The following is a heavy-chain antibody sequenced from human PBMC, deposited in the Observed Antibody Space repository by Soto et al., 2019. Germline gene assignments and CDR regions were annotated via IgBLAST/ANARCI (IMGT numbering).Heavy chain of an antibody. Sequence: PGGSLRLSCEGSGFTFSSYAMSWVRQAPGRGLEWVSGISGNGASTYYADSVKGRFTLSRDNSKNTLYLEVNSLRAEDTAVYYCAKDSGYDTSGYFHWGDYGMDVWGQGTTVTVSS. CDR1: GFTFSSYA. CDR2: ISGNGAST. V-gene: IGHV3-23*01. J-gene: IGHJ6*02. CDR3: AKDSGYDTSGYFHWGDYGMDV. D-gene: IGHD3-22*01.